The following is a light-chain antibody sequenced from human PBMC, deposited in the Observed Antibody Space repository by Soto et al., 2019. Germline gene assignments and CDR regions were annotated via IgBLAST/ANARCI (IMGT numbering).Light chain of an antibody. CDR2: GNN. CDR1: SSNIGAGYD. J-gene: IGLJ1*01. CDR3: QSYDSSLSAHYV. V-gene: IGLV1-40*01. Sequence: QSVLTQPPSVSGAPGQRVTISCTGSSSNIGAGYDVHWYQQLPGTAPKLLIYGNNNRPSGVPDRFSASKSGTSASLAITGLQAEYEADYYCQSYDSSLSAHYVFGTGTKLTVL.